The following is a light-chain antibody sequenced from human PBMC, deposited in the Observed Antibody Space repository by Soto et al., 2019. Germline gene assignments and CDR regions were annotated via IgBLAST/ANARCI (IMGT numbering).Light chain of an antibody. V-gene: IGLV2-8*01. CDR1: SSDVGGDDF. J-gene: IGLJ1*01. Sequence: QSALTQPPSASGSPGQSVTISCTGTSSDVGGDDFVSWYQQHPGKAPKLIIYDVNNRPSGVPHRFSGSKSGNTASLTVSGLQAEDEADYYCSSYAGSNNLVFGTGTKLTVL. CDR2: DVN. CDR3: SSYAGSNNLV.